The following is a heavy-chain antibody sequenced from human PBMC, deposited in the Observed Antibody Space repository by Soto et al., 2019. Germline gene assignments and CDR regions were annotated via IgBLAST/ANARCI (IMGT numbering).Heavy chain of an antibody. Sequence: GSLRLSCAASGFTFSSYAMHWVRQAPGKGLEWVAVISYDGSNKYYADSVKGRFTISRDNSKNTLYLQMNSLRAEDTAVYYCARDTGDGYNFGGPWSYGMDVWGQGTTVTVSS. V-gene: IGHV3-30-3*01. J-gene: IGHJ6*02. CDR3: ARDTGDGYNFGGPWSYGMDV. D-gene: IGHD5-12*01. CDR1: GFTFSSYA. CDR2: ISYDGSNK.